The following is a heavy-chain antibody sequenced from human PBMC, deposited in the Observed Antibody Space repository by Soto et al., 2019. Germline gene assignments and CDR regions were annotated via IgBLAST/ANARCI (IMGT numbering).Heavy chain of an antibody. CDR2: IYYSGST. D-gene: IGHD6-19*01. CDR3: ARADSSGWYVPLVRGYYYGMDV. J-gene: IGHJ6*02. V-gene: IGHV4-39*01. CDR1: GGSISSSSYY. Sequence: SETLSLTCTVSGGSISSSSYYWGWIRQPPGKGLEWIGSIYYSGSTYYNPSLKSRVTISVDTSRNQFSLKLSSVTAADTAVYYCARADSSGWYVPLVRGYYYGMDVWGQGTTVTVSS.